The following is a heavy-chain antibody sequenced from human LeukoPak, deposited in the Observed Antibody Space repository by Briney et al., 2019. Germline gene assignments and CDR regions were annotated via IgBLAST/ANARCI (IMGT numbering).Heavy chain of an antibody. CDR2: IIPIFGTA. CDR3: ARVLVTGTTPYYYYMDV. D-gene: IGHD1-7*01. Sequence: GASVKVSCNASGGTFSSYAISWVRQAPGQGLEWMGGIIPIFGTANYAQKFQGRVTITADESTSTAYMELSSLRSEDTAVYYCARVLVTGTTPYYYYMDVWGKGTTVTVSS. J-gene: IGHJ6*03. V-gene: IGHV1-69*13. CDR1: GGTFSSYA.